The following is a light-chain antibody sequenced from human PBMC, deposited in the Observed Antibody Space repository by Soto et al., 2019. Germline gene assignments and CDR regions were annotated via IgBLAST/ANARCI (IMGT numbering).Light chain of an antibody. CDR2: DAS. V-gene: IGKV1-5*01. CDR3: QQYDSYSWT. CDR1: QSISTW. J-gene: IGKJ1*01. Sequence: DIQMAQSPSTLSASAGDTVTVTCRSSQSISTWLAWYQQQPGKAPKLLIFDASSLKSGVPSRFSGSGSGTEFTLTITSLQPDDFATYCCQQYDSYSWTFGQGTKVDI.